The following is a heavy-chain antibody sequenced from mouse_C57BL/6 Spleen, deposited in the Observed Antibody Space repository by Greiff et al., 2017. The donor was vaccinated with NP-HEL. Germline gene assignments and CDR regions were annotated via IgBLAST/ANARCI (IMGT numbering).Heavy chain of an antibody. CDR3: ARGYYYDYYFDY. D-gene: IGHD2-4*01. Sequence: DVMLVESGGGLVKPGGSLKLSCAASGFTFSSYAMSWVRQTPEKRLEWVATISDGGSYTYYPDNVKGRFTISRDNAKNNLYLQMSHLKSEDTAMYYCARGYYYDYYFDYWGQGTTLTVSS. J-gene: IGHJ2*01. CDR2: ISDGGSYT. V-gene: IGHV5-4*03. CDR1: GFTFSSYA.